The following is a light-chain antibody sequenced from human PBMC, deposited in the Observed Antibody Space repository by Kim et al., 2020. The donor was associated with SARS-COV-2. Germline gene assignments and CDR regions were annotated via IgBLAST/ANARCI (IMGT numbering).Light chain of an antibody. J-gene: IGKJ5*01. V-gene: IGKV3-11*01. Sequence: SPGERPTLSCRASQVVSSYLAWYQQKPGQAPRLLIYDASNRATGIPARFSGSGSGTDFTLTISSLEPEDFAVYYCQQRSNWPPITFGQGTRLEIK. CDR3: QQRSNWPPIT. CDR2: DAS. CDR1: QVVSSY.